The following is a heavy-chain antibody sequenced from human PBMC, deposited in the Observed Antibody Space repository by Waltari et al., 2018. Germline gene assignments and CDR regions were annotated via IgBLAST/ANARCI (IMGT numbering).Heavy chain of an antibody. CDR2: IISSSTYI. V-gene: IGHV3-21*01. CDR3: ARDSPEWGSPSCLDY. Sequence: EVQLAESGGGLVKPGGSLRLSCAASGFTFNVYTMNWVRQAPGKGLGWVSSIISSSTYIDYAESVKGRFTISRDNAKNSLYLQMNSLRAEDTAVYYCARDSPEWGSPSCLDYWGQGTLVTVSS. J-gene: IGHJ4*02. CDR1: GFTFNVYT. D-gene: IGHD2-2*01.